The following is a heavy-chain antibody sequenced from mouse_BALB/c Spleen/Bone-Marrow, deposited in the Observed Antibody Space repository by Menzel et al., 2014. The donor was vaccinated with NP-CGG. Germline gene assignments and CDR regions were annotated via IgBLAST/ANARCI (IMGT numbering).Heavy chain of an antibody. Sequence: EAQLQQSGPELVKPGASVKISCKASGYSFTGYYMHWVKQSHGNGLDWIGYIYPYNGVSSYNQKFKGKATLTVDKSSSTAYMELRSLTSDDSAVYYCESRGEYFDVWGAGTTVTVSS. CDR1: GYSFTGYY. V-gene: IGHV1-31*01. CDR3: ESRGEYFDV. J-gene: IGHJ1*01. CDR2: IYPYNGVS.